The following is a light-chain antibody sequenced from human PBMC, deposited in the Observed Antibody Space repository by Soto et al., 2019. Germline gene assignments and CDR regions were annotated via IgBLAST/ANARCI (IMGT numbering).Light chain of an antibody. CDR1: SSDVGGYKY. J-gene: IGLJ1*01. Sequence: SVLPQPASVSESPGQSITISCTGSSSDVGGYKYVSWYQQHPGKAPKLLIYDVTNRPSGVSNRFSGSKSGYTASLTISGLQSEDEADYYCSSYTSFKTLVFGTGTKVTVL. CDR2: DVT. CDR3: SSYTSFKTLV. V-gene: IGLV2-14*01.